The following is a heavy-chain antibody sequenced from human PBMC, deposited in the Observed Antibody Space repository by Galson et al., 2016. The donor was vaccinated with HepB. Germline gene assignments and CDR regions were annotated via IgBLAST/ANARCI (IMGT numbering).Heavy chain of an antibody. J-gene: IGHJ3*02. V-gene: IGHV1-3*01. Sequence: SVKVSCKASGYTFTSYSIHWVRQAPGQGLEWMGWIIVGNGKTNYAQKFQGRVTITSDTSATTVYMELSSLTSEDTAVYYCAREEGVIIVGDDVFDIWGHGTMITVSS. CDR2: IIVGNGKT. CDR1: GYTFTSYS. CDR3: AREEGVIIVGDDVFDI. D-gene: IGHD3-22*01.